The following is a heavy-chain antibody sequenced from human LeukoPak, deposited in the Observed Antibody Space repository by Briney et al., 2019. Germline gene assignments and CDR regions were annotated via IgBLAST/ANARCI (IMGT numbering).Heavy chain of an antibody. CDR2: IWYDGSNK. J-gene: IGHJ6*02. CDR1: GFTFSSYG. CDR3: ARMTTVITPYYYYYYGMDV. V-gene: IGHV3-33*01. D-gene: IGHD4-23*01. Sequence: RSLRLSCAASGFTFSSYGMHWVRQAPGKGLEWVAVIWYDGSNKYYADSVKGRFTISRDNSKNTLYLQMNSLRAEDTAVYYCARMTTVITPYYYYYYGMDVWGQGTTVTVSS.